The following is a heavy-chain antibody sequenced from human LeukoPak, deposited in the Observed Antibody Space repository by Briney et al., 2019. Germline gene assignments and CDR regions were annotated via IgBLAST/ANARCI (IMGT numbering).Heavy chain of an antibody. CDR2: IIPIFGTA. CDR3: ARGSYSSSSRMSGYYGMDV. V-gene: IGHV1-69*13. CDR1: GGIFSSYA. Sequence: SVKVSCKASGGIFSSYAISWVRQAPGQGLEWMGGIIPIFGTANYAQKFQGRVTITADESTSTACMELSSLRSEDTAVYYCARGSYSSSSRMSGYYGMDVWGQGTTVTVSS. D-gene: IGHD6-13*01. J-gene: IGHJ6*02.